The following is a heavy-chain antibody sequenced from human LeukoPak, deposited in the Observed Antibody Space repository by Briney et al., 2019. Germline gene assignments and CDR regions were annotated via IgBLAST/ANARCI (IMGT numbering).Heavy chain of an antibody. J-gene: IGHJ3*02. CDR3: ARSTEAAFDI. D-gene: IGHD2-21*01. CDR2: IYSGGST. CDR1: GFTLSSNY. V-gene: IGHV3-66*01. Sequence: AGGSLRLSCAASGFTLSSNYMSWVRQAPGKGLEWGSVIYSGGSTYYADSVKGRFTISRDNSKNTLYLQMNSLRAEDTAVYYCARSTEAAFDIWGQGTMVTVSS.